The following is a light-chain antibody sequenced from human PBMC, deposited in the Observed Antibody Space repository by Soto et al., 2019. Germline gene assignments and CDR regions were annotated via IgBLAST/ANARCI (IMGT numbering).Light chain of an antibody. Sequence: EIVLTQSPATLSLSPGERATLSCRASQSVSSYLAWYQQKPGQAPRLLIYDASNRATGIPARFSGSGSGTDFTLTISNLEPEDFAVYYCQQRGNWPRTFGQGTKVEIK. CDR1: QSVSSY. CDR3: QQRGNWPRT. V-gene: IGKV3-11*01. CDR2: DAS. J-gene: IGKJ1*01.